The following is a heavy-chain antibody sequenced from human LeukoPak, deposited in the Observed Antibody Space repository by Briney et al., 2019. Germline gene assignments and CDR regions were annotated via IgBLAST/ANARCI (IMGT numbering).Heavy chain of an antibody. Sequence: PGGSLRLSCAASGFTFSSYAMSWVRQAPGKGLEWVSAITGSGGSTHYADSVKGRFTISRDNSKNTLYLQMNSLRAEDTAVYYCAKSGSGSYLYYFDYRGQGTLVAVSS. CDR3: AKSGSGSYLYYFDY. J-gene: IGHJ4*02. V-gene: IGHV3-23*01. D-gene: IGHD3-10*01. CDR2: ITGSGGST. CDR1: GFTFSSYA.